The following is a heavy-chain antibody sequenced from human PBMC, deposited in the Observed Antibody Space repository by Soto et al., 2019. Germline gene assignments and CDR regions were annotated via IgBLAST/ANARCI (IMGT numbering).Heavy chain of an antibody. CDR2: IYYSGST. V-gene: IGHV4-61*01. J-gene: IGHJ6*02. CDR1: GGSVSSGSYY. D-gene: IGHD2-15*01. CDR3: ASEGLLDGMDV. Sequence: SETLSLTCTVSGGSVSSGSYYWSWIRQPPGKGLEWIGYIYYSGSTNYNPSLKSRVTISVDTSKNQFSLKLSSVTAADTAVYYCASEGLLDGMDVWGQGTTVTVSS.